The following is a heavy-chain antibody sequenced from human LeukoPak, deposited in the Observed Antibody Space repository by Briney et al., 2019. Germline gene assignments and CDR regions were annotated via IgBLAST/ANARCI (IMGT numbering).Heavy chain of an antibody. CDR3: ARDLGEYCSSTSCYRSDY. Sequence: GGSLRLSCAASGFTFSSYEMNWVRQAPGKGLEWVSYISSSGSTIYYADSVKGRFTISRDNAKNSLYLQMNSLRAEDTAVYYCARDLGEYCSSTSCYRSDYWGQGTLVTVSS. CDR2: ISSSGSTI. CDR1: GFTFSSYE. J-gene: IGHJ4*02. V-gene: IGHV3-48*03. D-gene: IGHD2-2*02.